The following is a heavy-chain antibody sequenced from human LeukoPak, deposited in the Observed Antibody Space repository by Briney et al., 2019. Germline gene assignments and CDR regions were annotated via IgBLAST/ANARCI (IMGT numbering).Heavy chain of an antibody. CDR3: AKNGQSGFSFDP. V-gene: IGHV4-30-2*01. CDR1: GGSISSGGYY. J-gene: IGHJ5*02. D-gene: IGHD2-8*01. CDR2: IYHSGST. Sequence: SETLSLTCTVSGGSISSGGYYWSWIRQPPGKGLEWIGYIYHSGSTYYNPSLKSRVTISVDRSKNQFSLKLSSVTAADTAVYYCAKNGQSGFSFDPWGQGTLVTVSS.